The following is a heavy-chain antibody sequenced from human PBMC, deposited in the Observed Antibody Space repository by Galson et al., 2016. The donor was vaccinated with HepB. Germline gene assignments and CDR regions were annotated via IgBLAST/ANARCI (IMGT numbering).Heavy chain of an antibody. D-gene: IGHD3-10*01. V-gene: IGHV4-34*01. Sequence: ETLSLTCGVYGGPFSGYYWGWIRQPPGKGLEWIAEINLSDSTNYNPSLKSRVPISVDTSKNQFSLQLRSVTAADTAVYYCARRRHYYGSGTFSNYYYYYMDVWAEGTTVIVSS. J-gene: IGHJ6*03. CDR3: ARRRHYYGSGTFSNYYYYYMDV. CDR1: GGPFSGYY. CDR2: INLSDST.